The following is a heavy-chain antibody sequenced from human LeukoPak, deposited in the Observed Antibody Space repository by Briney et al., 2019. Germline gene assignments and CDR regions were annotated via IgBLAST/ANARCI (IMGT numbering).Heavy chain of an antibody. Sequence: ASVKVSCKASGYTFTGYYMHWVRQAPGQGLEWMGWINPKSGGTNYAQKFQGRVTMTRDTSISTAYMELSRLRSDDTAVYYCARGLPYSSGWYPVDVWGKGTTVTVSS. V-gene: IGHV1-2*02. CDR1: GYTFTGYY. CDR3: ARGLPYSSGWYPVDV. J-gene: IGHJ6*04. CDR2: INPKSGGT. D-gene: IGHD6-19*01.